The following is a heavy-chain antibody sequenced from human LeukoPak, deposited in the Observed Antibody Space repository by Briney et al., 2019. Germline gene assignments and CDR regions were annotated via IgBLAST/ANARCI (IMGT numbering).Heavy chain of an antibody. V-gene: IGHV4-59*08. CDR3: ARLAYYYDSSGYYVFDY. CDR1: GGSISSYY. CDR2: IYYSGST. J-gene: IGHJ4*02. Sequence: SETLSLTCTVSGGSISSYYWSWTRQPPGKGLEWIGYIYYSGSTNYNPFLKSRVTISVDTSKNQFSLKLSSVTAADTAVYYCARLAYYYDSSGYYVFDYWGQGTLVTVSS. D-gene: IGHD3-22*01.